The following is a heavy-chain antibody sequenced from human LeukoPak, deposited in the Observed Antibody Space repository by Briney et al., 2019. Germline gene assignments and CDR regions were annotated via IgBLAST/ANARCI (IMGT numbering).Heavy chain of an antibody. J-gene: IGHJ4*02. CDR1: GFAFNNYA. D-gene: IGHD5-12*01. V-gene: IGHV3-23*01. Sequence: GGSLRLSCAASGFAFNNYAMNWVRQAPGKGLEWVSGISGSGGSTDYADSVKGRFTISRDNSKNTLYLQMNSLRAEDAAVYYCAKDLRGYDRPSDYWGQGTLVTVSS. CDR2: ISGSGGST. CDR3: AKDLRGYDRPSDY.